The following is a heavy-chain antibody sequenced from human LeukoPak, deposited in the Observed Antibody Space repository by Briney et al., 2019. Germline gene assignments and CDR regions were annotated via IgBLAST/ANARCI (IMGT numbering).Heavy chain of an antibody. CDR3: ARSLPYCSSTSCLSFGDAFGI. J-gene: IGHJ3*02. Sequence: ASVKVSCKASGYTFTGYYMHWVRQAPGQGLEWMGWINPNSGGTNYAQKFQGWVTMTRDTSISTAYMELSRLRSDDTAVYYCARSLPYCSSTSCLSFGDAFGIWGQGTMVTVSS. D-gene: IGHD2-2*01. CDR2: INPNSGGT. V-gene: IGHV1-2*04. CDR1: GYTFTGYY.